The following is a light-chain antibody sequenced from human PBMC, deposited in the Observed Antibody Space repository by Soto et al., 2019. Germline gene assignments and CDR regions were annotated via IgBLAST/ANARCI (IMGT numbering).Light chain of an antibody. V-gene: IGLV2-14*03. CDR1: ITDVGADKY. Sequence: QSALTPPASVSGSPGQSITVSCTGTITDVGADKYVSWYQHHPGKVPQLMIYDVSLRPSGVSNRFSGSKSGNTASLTISGLQAEDEADYYCSSVTTSSTWVFGGGTKLTVL. J-gene: IGLJ3*02. CDR3: SSVTTSSTWV. CDR2: DVS.